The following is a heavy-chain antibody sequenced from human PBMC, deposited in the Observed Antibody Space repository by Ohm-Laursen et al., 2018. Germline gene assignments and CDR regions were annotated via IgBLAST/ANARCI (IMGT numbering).Heavy chain of an antibody. CDR1: GFTFSSHG. CDR2: ISPSGDKT. Sequence: SLRLSCTASGFTFSSHGINWVRQAPGKGLEWVSGISPSGDKTYYSDPVKGRFTISRDNSNNTVFLQLNRLRAEDTAMYYCARAADVVTPYYFDYWGQGTLVTVSS. V-gene: IGHV3-23*01. J-gene: IGHJ4*02. D-gene: IGHD2-15*01. CDR3: ARAADVVTPYYFDY.